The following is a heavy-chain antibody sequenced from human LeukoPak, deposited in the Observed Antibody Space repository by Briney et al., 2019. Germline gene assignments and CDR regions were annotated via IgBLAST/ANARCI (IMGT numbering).Heavy chain of an antibody. CDR2: IKQDGSEK. V-gene: IGHV3-7*01. Sequence: GGSLRLSCAASGFTFSSYWMSWVRQAPGKGLEWVANIKQDGSEKYYVDSVKGRFTISRDNAKNSLSLQMNSLRAEDTAVYYCARGRCSSTSCFFDYWVQGTLVTVSS. J-gene: IGHJ4*02. CDR1: GFTFSSYW. D-gene: IGHD2-2*01. CDR3: ARGRCSSTSCFFDY.